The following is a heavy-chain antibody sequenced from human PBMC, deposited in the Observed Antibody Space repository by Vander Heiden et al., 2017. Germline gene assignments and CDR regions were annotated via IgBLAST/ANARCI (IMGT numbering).Heavy chain of an antibody. CDR3: ARQVLGYCSSTSCSYYYYYGMDV. Sequence: QVQLQESGTGLVKPSETLSLTCTVSGGSISSYYWTWIRQPPGKGLEWIGYIYYSGSTNYNPSLKSRVTISVDTSKNQFSLKLSSVTAADTAVYYCARQVLGYCSSTSCSYYYYYGMDVWGQGTTVTVSS. D-gene: IGHD2-2*01. CDR2: IYYSGST. J-gene: IGHJ6*02. CDR1: GGSISSYY. V-gene: IGHV4-59*08.